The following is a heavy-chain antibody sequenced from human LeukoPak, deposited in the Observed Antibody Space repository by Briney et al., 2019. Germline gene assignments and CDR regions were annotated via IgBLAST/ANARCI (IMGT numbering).Heavy chain of an antibody. Sequence: SETLSLTCTVSGGSISGYYWSWIRQPPGKRLEWIGYIYYSGSTNYNPPLKSRVTISVDTSKNQFSLKLSSVTAADTAVYYCARDVAMDYWGQGTLVTVSS. CDR3: ARDVAMDY. CDR2: IYYSGST. D-gene: IGHD5-12*01. J-gene: IGHJ4*02. CDR1: GGSISGYY. V-gene: IGHV4-59*08.